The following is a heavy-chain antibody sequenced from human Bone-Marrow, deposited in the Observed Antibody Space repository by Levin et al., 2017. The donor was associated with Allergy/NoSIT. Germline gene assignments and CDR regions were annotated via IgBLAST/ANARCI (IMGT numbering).Heavy chain of an antibody. Sequence: GGSLRLSCAASGFTFSSSAMSWVRQAPGKGLEWVSGITPSGATTNYADSVKGRFTISRDNSKNTLYLQMNSLRADDTAVDYCAKQFSHWGQGTLVTVSS. D-gene: IGHD3-3*01. CDR3: AKQFSH. CDR1: GFTFSSSA. J-gene: IGHJ4*02. CDR2: ITPSGATT. V-gene: IGHV3-23*01.